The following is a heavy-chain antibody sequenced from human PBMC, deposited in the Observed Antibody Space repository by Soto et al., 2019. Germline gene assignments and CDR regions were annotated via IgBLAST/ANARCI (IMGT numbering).Heavy chain of an antibody. J-gene: IGHJ4*02. CDR1: GNTFNSND. CDR3: ASWGSWSGYSKEVEPFDY. CDR2: MNPNNGNT. V-gene: IGHV1-8*01. Sequence: QVQLVQSGAEVKKPGASVKVSCKASGNTFNSNDRNWVRQASGQGLEWMGWMNPNNGNTDYAQKFQGRVTMTRNTSISTAYMELSSLRSDDTAVYYCASWGSWSGYSKEVEPFDYWGQGTLVTVSS. D-gene: IGHD3-3*01.